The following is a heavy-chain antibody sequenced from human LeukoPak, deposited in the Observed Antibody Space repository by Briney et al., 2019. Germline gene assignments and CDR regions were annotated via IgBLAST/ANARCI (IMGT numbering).Heavy chain of an antibody. CDR3: ARGFRIVVVVAATVGWFDP. CDR1: GGSFSGYY. J-gene: IGHJ5*02. V-gene: IGHV4-34*01. Sequence: SETLSLTCAVYGGSFSGYYWSWIRQPPGKGLEWIGEINHSGSTNYNPSLKSRVTISVDTSKNQFSLKLSSVTAADTAVYYCARGFRIVVVVAATVGWFDPWGQGTPVTVSS. D-gene: IGHD2-15*01. CDR2: INHSGST.